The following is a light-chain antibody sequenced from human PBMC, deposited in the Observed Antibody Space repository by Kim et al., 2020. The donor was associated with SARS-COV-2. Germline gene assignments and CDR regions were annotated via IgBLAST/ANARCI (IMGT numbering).Light chain of an antibody. CDR2: PNSDGSH. V-gene: IGLV4-69*01. J-gene: IGLJ3*02. CDR1: SGHSSYA. CDR3: QTWGTGIRV. Sequence: SVKLTCPLRSGHSSYAIAWHQQQPEKGPRYLMKPNSDGSHRKRDGIPDRFSGSSSGAERYLTISSLQSEDEADYYCQTWGTGIRVFGGGTKLTVL.